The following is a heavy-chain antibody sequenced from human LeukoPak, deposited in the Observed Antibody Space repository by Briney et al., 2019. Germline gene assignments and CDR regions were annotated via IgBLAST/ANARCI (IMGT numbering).Heavy chain of an antibody. CDR2: IYHSGST. V-gene: IGHV4-38-2*02. Sequence: SETLSLTCTVSGYSISSGYYWGWIRQPPGKGLGWIGSIYHSGSTYYNPSLKSRVTISVDTCKNQFSLKLSSVTAADTAVYYCARDGTYDSSGYYYGLIDYWGQGTLVTVSS. D-gene: IGHD3-22*01. CDR3: ARDGTYDSSGYYYGLIDY. CDR1: GYSISSGYY. J-gene: IGHJ4*02.